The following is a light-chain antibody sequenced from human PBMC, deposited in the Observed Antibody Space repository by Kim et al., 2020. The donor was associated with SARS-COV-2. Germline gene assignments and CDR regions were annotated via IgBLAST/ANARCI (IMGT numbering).Light chain of an antibody. CDR3: QQYDNLPFT. J-gene: IGKJ5*01. Sequence: AVGNSVTITSQASQDITKYLNWYQQKPGKAPTLLIYHSSNLETGVPSRFSGIGSGTDFTFTISSLQPEDIATYYCQQYDNLPFTFGQGTRLEIK. CDR1: QDITKY. CDR2: HSS. V-gene: IGKV1-33*01.